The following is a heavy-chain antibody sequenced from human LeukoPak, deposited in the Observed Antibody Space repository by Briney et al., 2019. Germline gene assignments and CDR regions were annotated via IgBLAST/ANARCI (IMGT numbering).Heavy chain of an antibody. J-gene: IGHJ4*02. D-gene: IGHD5-18*01. V-gene: IGHV3-7*01. CDR3: ARDLAYSRLDY. CDR2: INPEGSEK. CDR1: GLTFSSSW. Sequence: GGSLRLSCAVSGLTFSSSWMDWVRQAPGRGLEWVASINPEGSEKYSADSVKGRFTISRDNARNSLYLQMDSLRVEDTAFYYCARDLAYSRLDYWGQGMLVTVSS.